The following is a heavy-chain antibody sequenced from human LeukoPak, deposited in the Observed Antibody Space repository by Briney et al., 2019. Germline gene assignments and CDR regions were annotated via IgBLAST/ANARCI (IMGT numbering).Heavy chain of an antibody. CDR2: IKQDGGEK. J-gene: IGHJ3*02. Sequence: GGSLRLSCAASRFTFSRYWMTWVRQAPGKGLEWVANIKQDGGEKHYVDSVQGRFTISRDNTKNSLYLQMNSLRADDTAVYYCARVRASSGWYDAFDIWGQGTMVTVSS. D-gene: IGHD6-19*01. CDR3: ARVRASSGWYDAFDI. V-gene: IGHV3-7*05. CDR1: RFTFSRYW.